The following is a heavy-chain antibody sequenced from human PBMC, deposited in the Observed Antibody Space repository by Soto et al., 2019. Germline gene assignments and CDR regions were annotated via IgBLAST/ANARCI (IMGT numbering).Heavy chain of an antibody. CDR3: AKARYSSSLGWFDP. Sequence: GGSLRLSCAASGFTFSSYAMSWVRQAPGKGLEWVSAISGSGGSTYYADSVKGRFTISRDNSKNALYLQMNSLRAEDTAVYYCAKARYSSSLGWFDPWGQGTLVTVSS. CDR1: GFTFSSYA. J-gene: IGHJ5*02. V-gene: IGHV3-23*01. CDR2: ISGSGGST. D-gene: IGHD6-13*01.